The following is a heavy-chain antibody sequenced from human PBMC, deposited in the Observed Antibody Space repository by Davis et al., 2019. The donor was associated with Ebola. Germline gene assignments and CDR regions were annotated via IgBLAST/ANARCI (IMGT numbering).Heavy chain of an antibody. D-gene: IGHD3-10*01. Sequence: AASAQVSCKASGYTFTGYDINWVRQATAQGLEWMGWMNPNSGNTGYAQNFQGRVTMTRENSMSTAYMELSSLRSEDTAVYYCAGQIKSGAFDIWGQGTMVTVSS. CDR2: MNPNSGNT. CDR1: GYTFTGYD. J-gene: IGHJ3*02. V-gene: IGHV1-8*01. CDR3: AGQIKSGAFDI.